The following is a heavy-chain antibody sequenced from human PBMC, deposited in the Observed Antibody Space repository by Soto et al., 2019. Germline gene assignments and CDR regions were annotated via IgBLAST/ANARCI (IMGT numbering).Heavy chain of an antibody. D-gene: IGHD2-2*01. Sequence: GGSLRLSCAASGFTFSSYGMHWVRQAPGKGLEWVAVIWYDGSNKYYADSVKGRFTISRDNSKNTLYLQMNSLGAEDTAVYYCARGEGYCSSTSCLTHHFDYWGQGTLVTVSS. CDR2: IWYDGSNK. CDR3: ARGEGYCSSTSCLTHHFDY. V-gene: IGHV3-33*01. J-gene: IGHJ4*02. CDR1: GFTFSSYG.